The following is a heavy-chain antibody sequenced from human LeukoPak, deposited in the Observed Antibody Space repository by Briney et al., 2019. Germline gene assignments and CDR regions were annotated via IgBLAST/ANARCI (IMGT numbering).Heavy chain of an antibody. V-gene: IGHV1-18*01. J-gene: IGHJ3*02. CDR1: GYTFINYG. D-gene: IGHD1-26*01. CDR3: ARTVGTTRSFDI. Sequence: ASVNASSKVSGYTFINYGLTWVRQAPGQGFQWMGWISAYTGSTNYAQKFQGRVTMPTDPSTSTAYMELRSLTSNDTAVYYCARTVGTTRSFDILGQGT. CDR2: ISAYTGST.